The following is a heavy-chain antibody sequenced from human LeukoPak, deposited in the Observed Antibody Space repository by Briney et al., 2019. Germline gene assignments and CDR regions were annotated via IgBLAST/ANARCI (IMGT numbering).Heavy chain of an antibody. CDR2: ISGSGGST. Sequence: GGSLRLSCAASGFTFSSYAMSWVRQAPGKGLEWVSAISGSGGSTYYADSVKGRFTISRDNAKNSLYLQMNSQRAEDTAVYYCARDTEHAFDIWGQGTMVTVSS. V-gene: IGHV3-23*01. CDR1: GFTFSSYA. J-gene: IGHJ3*02. CDR3: ARDTEHAFDI.